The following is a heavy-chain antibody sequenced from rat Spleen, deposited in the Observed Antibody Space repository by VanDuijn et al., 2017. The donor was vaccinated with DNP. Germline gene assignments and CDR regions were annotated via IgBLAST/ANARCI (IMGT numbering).Heavy chain of an antibody. Sequence: QLVESGGDLVQPGRSLKLSCSASGFTFSDYNMAWVRQAPEKGLEWVASISYDGGSTYYRDSVMGRFTISRDNAKSTLYLQMNSLRSEDMATYYCVRWNSGHFDYWGQGVMVTVSS. D-gene: IGHD4-3*01. V-gene: IGHV5-7*01. CDR3: VRWNSGHFDY. CDR1: GFTFSDYN. CDR2: ISYDGGST. J-gene: IGHJ2*01.